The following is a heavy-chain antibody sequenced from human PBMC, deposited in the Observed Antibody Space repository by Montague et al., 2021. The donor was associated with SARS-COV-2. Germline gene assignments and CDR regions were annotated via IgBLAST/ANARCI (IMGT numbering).Heavy chain of an antibody. CDR2: IKQSGST. D-gene: IGHD3-22*01. CDR1: GGSFGDDH. CDR3: ARGHLSVSMIVVVFTSASYYFDY. J-gene: IGHJ4*02. Sequence: SETLSLTCGVYGGSFGDDHWSWIRQPPGKGLEWIGDIKQSGSTNYNPSLKSRATISVDTSRNQFSLKLTSVTAADTAVYFCARGHLSVSMIVVVFTSASYYFDYWGQEALVTVSS. V-gene: IGHV4-34*01.